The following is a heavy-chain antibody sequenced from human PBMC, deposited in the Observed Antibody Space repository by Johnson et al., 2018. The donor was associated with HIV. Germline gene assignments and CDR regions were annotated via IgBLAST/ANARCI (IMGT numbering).Heavy chain of an antibody. V-gene: IGHV3-74*02. D-gene: IGHD3-10*01. J-gene: IGHJ3*02. Sequence: VQLVESGGGLVQPGGSLRLSCAASGFTVSSNYMSWVRQAPGKGLVWVSRINIDGRSTSYADSVKGLFTISRDNAKNTLSLQMDSLGAEDTAVYYCARVQLLADDVFNIWGQGTMVTVSS. CDR1: GFTVSSNY. CDR2: INIDGRST. CDR3: ARVQLLADDVFNI.